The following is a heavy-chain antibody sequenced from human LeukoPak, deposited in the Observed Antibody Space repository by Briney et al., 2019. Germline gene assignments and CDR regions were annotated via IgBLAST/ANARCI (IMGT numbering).Heavy chain of an antibody. V-gene: IGHV3-30-3*01. CDR2: ISYDGSNK. Sequence: GGSLRLSCAASGFTFSRHPMHWVRQAPGKGLEWVAVISYDGSNKYYADSVRGRFTISRDNSKNTLYLQMNSLRPEDTAVYYCARGPVRGVIFNWFDPWGQGTLVTVSS. J-gene: IGHJ5*02. CDR1: GFTFSRHP. CDR3: ARGPVRGVIFNWFDP. D-gene: IGHD3-10*01.